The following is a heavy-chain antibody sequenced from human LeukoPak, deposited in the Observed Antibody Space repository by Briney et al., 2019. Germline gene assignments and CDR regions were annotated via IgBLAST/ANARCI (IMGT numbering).Heavy chain of an antibody. V-gene: IGHV3-30-3*01. Sequence: PGGSLRLSCAASGFTFSGYPIHWVRQAPGKGLEWVAVVSYDGSNKYYADSVKGRFTISRDNSKNTLYLQMNSLRVEDTAVYYCARESAGISSDIWGQGTMVTVSS. CDR2: VSYDGSNK. CDR3: ARESAGISSDI. CDR1: GFTFSGYP. J-gene: IGHJ3*02. D-gene: IGHD2-15*01.